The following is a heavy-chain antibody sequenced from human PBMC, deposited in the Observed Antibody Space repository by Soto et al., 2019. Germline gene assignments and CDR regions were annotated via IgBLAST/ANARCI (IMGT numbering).Heavy chain of an antibody. CDR2: INAGNGNT. V-gene: IGHV1-3*01. Sequence: ASVKVSCKASGYTFTSYAMHWVRQAPGQRLEWMGWINAGNGNTKYSQKLQGRVTITRDTSASTAYLQWSSLKASDTAMYNCAAIYGDPIDYGGRETLVTVSS. CDR1: GYTFTSYA. D-gene: IGHD4-17*01. CDR3: AAIYGDPIDY. J-gene: IGHJ4*02.